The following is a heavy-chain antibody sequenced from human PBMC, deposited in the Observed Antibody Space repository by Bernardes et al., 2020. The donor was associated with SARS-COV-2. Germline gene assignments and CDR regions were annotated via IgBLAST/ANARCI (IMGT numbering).Heavy chain of an antibody. CDR1: GYTFTSYG. D-gene: IGHD3-3*01. CDR3: ARELPAGYYSELVGSDV. CDR2: ISPYNGNT. J-gene: IGHJ6*02. Sequence: ASVKVSCKASGYTFTSYGISWVRQAPGQGLEWMGWISPYNGNTKYAQKVQARVTVTTDTSTSTAYMEVRSLRSDDTAVYYCARELPAGYYSELVGSDVWGQGTTVTVSS. V-gene: IGHV1-18*04.